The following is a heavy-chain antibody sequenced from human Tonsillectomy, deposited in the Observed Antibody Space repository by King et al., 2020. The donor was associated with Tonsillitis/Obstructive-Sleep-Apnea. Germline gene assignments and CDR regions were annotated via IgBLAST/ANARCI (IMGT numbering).Heavy chain of an antibody. V-gene: IGHV4-39*01. CDR2: IYYSGST. Sequence: QLQESGPGLVKPSETLSLTCTVSGGSISSSSYYWGWIRQPPGKGLEWIGYIYYSGSTYYNPSLKSRVTMSVATSKNQFSLKLSSVTAADKAVYYCAKTQYYYYYIDVWGKGTTVTVSS. J-gene: IGHJ6*03. CDR1: GGSISSSSYY. CDR3: AKTQYYYYYIDV. D-gene: IGHD4-11*01.